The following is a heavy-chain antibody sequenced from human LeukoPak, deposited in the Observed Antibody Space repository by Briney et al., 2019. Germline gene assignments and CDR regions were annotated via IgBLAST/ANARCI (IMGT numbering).Heavy chain of an antibody. V-gene: IGHV3-30*04. J-gene: IGHJ4*02. CDR2: IPYDGSNK. Sequence: PGRSLRLSCAASGFTFSSYAMHWVRQAPGKGLEWVAVIPYDGSNKYYADSVKGRFTISRDNSKSTLYLQMNSLRAEDTAVYYCARGSPYCSSTSCYGVYFDYWGQGTLVTVSS. CDR3: ARGSPYCSSTSCYGVYFDY. D-gene: IGHD2-2*01. CDR1: GFTFSSYA.